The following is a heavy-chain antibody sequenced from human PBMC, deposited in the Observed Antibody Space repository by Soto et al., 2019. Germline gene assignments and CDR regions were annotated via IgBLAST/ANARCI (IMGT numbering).Heavy chain of an antibody. CDR2: ISYDGSFV. CDR3: AKERGRNRNFAMDV. Sequence: LRLSCVVSGLTFSDYGFHWVRQAPGKGLDWVAAISYDGSFVYYADSVRGRFTISRDNSRNTLDLQMNTLRHEDTAVYYCAKERGRNRNFAMDVWGQGTSVTVS. D-gene: IGHD1-1*01. CDR1: GLTFSDYG. J-gene: IGHJ6*02. V-gene: IGHV3-30*18.